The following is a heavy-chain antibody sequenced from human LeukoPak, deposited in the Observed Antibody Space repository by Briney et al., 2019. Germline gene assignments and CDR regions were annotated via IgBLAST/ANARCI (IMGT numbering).Heavy chain of an antibody. CDR3: ARDLVSYYFDY. Sequence: QSGGSLRLSCAASGFTFSSYAMSWVRKAPGKGLEWVSAISGSGGSTSYADSVKGRFTISRDNSKNTLYLQMNSLRAEDTAVYYCARDLVSYYFDYWGQGTLVTVSS. CDR2: ISGSGGST. CDR1: GFTFSSYA. J-gene: IGHJ4*02. V-gene: IGHV3-23*01. D-gene: IGHD6-6*01.